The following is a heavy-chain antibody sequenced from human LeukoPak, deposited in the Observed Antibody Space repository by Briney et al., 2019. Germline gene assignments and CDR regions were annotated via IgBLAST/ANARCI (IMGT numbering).Heavy chain of an antibody. CDR1: GDSIRRSTHY. J-gene: IGHJ3*02. V-gene: IGHV4-39*07. CDR3: AREGGAAIGSPQPDVFDI. Sequence: KPSETLSLTCSVSGDSIRRSTHYWGWIRQPPGKGLEWIGSIYNSGNTYYNPSLKSRLSLSVDTSKNQFSLNLASVSPADTAVYYCAREGGAAIGSPQPDVFDIWGQGTFITVSS. D-gene: IGHD2-2*01. CDR2: IYNSGNT.